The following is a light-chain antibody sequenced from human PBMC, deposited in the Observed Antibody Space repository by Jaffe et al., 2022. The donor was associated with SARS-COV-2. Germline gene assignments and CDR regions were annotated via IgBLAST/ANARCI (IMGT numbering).Light chain of an antibody. CDR2: GTS. J-gene: IGKJ4*01. CDR3: QRALIFPLA. V-gene: IGKV1-12*01. CDR1: QDINRW. Sequence: DIQMTQSPSSVSVSVGGRVTITCRASQDINRWLAWYQQKPGKAPKLLIYGTSNVQSGVSSRFSGSGSGTDFTLTINSLQPEDSATYYCQRALIFPLAFGGGTHVEI.